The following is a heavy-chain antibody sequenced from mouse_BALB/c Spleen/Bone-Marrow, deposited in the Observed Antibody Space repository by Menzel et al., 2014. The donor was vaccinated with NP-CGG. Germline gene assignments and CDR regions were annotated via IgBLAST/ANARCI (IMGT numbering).Heavy chain of an antibody. CDR2: INPYNDGT. CDR1: GYTFSSYG. CDR3: ARSGWLLRGYYALDY. J-gene: IGHJ4*01. Sequence: VQLQQSGPELVKPGASVKMSCKASGYTFSSYGMNWVKQKPGQGLEWIGYINPYNDGTKLNEKLEDKATLTSDKSSSTAYRELTSLTSEGSAVYYWARSGWLLRGYYALDYWGPGTSVPVSS. V-gene: IGHV1-14*01. D-gene: IGHD2-3*01.